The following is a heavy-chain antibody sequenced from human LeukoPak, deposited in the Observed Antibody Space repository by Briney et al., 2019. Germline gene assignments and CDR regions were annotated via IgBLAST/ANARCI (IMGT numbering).Heavy chain of an antibody. CDR1: GGSISSGGYS. V-gene: IGHV4-30-2*01. D-gene: IGHD3-22*01. Sequence: SETLSLTCAVSGGSISSGGYSWSWIRQPPGKGLEWIGHIYHSGSTYDNPSRKSRITISVNRGKKEFSLKQSVGTGGEAEGYYCARAGGYDSSGYLFDYWGQGTLVTVSS. CDR3: ARAGGYDSSGYLFDY. CDR2: IYHSGST. J-gene: IGHJ4*02.